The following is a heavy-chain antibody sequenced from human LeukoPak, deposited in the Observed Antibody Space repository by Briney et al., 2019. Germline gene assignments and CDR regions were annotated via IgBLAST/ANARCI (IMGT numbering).Heavy chain of an antibody. CDR2: IYPGDFDT. J-gene: IGHJ3*02. D-gene: IGHD3-22*01. V-gene: IGHV5-51*01. CDR1: GYSFTSYW. Sequence: GESLKISCKGSGYSFTSYWIGWVRQMPGKGLEWMGIIYPGDFDTRYSPSFQGQVTISADKSISTAYLQWSSLKASDTAMYYCARPEYYYDSSGYYYWYAFDIWGQGTMVTVSS. CDR3: ARPEYYYDSSGYYYWYAFDI.